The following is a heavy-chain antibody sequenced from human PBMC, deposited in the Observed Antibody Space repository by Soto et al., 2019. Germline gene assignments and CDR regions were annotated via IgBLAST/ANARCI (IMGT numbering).Heavy chain of an antibody. J-gene: IGHJ4*02. V-gene: IGHV1-3*05. D-gene: IGHD6-19*01. CDR1: GYTFTSYA. CDR2: INAGNGNS. Sequence: QVQLVQSGAEEKKPGASVKVSCKASGYTFTSYAMHWVRQAPGQRLEWMGWINAGNGNSKYSQKFQGRVTITRDTSASTAYMELSSLRSEDTAVYYCARAVAVPADFDYWGQGTLVTVSS. CDR3: ARAVAVPADFDY.